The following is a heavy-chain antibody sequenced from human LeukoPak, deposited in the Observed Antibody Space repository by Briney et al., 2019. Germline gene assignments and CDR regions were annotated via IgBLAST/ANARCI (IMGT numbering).Heavy chain of an antibody. Sequence: SETLSLTCAVCGGSFSGYYWSWIRQPPGKGLEWIGEINHSGSTNYNPSLKSRVTISVDTSKNQFSLKLSSVTAADTAVYYCASNRGANYWGQGTLVTVSS. D-gene: IGHD3-10*01. CDR3: ASNRGANY. J-gene: IGHJ4*02. CDR2: INHSGST. V-gene: IGHV4-34*01. CDR1: GGSFSGYY.